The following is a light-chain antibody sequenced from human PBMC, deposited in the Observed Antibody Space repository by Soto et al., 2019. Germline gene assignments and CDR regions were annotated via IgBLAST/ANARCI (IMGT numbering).Light chain of an antibody. CDR2: VVT. CDR1: SIDVGDSDF. Sequence: QSVLTQPRSVSGSPGQSVTISCTGTSIDVGDSDFVSWYQQHTGKAPKLMIYVVTKQPSGVPDRFSGSKSGNTASLTISGLQDEDEADYYCSSFAATHTYIFGTGTKVTVL. CDR3: SSFAATHTYI. V-gene: IGLV2-11*01. J-gene: IGLJ1*01.